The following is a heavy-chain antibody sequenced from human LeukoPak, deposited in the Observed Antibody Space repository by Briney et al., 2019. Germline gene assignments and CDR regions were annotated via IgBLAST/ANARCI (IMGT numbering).Heavy chain of an antibody. J-gene: IGHJ4*02. CDR2: ISGSGGST. CDR1: GFTFSSYA. D-gene: IGHD3-10*01. Sequence: GGSLRLSCAASGFTFSSYAMSWVRQAPGKGLEWVSAISGSGGSTYYADSVKGRFTISRDNSKNTLYLQMNSLRAEDTAVYYCAKGTEYYYGSGSYRYWGQGTLVTVSS. V-gene: IGHV3-23*01. CDR3: AKGTEYYYGSGSYRY.